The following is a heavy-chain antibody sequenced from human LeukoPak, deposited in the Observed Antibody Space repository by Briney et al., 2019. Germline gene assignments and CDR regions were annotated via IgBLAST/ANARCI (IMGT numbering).Heavy chain of an antibody. CDR1: GFSFSKYW. CDR2: IKEDGTYT. D-gene: IGHD3-9*01. V-gene: IGHV3-74*01. CDR3: ARDFDMGITPGDDFDF. Sequence: SGGSLRLSCAASGFSFSKYWMHWVRQTPGRGLVWVARIKEDGTYTSYADSVKGRFTISRDNARNTVFLQMNSLRAEDTAVYYCARDFDMGITPGDDFDFWGQGTLVTVSS. J-gene: IGHJ4*02.